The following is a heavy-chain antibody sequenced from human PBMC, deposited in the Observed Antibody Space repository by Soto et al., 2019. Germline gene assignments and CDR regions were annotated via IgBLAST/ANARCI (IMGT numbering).Heavy chain of an antibody. CDR1: GYTLTGLS. D-gene: IGHD2-15*01. V-gene: IGHV1-24*01. Sequence: ASVKVSCKVSGYTLTGLSMHWVRQAPGKGLEWMGGFDPEDGETIYAQKFQGRVTMTEDTSTDTAYMELSSLRSEDTAVYYCATRSLPTGYCSGGSCYFKFDYWGQGTLGTVS. CDR2: FDPEDGET. CDR3: ATRSLPTGYCSGGSCYFKFDY. J-gene: IGHJ4*02.